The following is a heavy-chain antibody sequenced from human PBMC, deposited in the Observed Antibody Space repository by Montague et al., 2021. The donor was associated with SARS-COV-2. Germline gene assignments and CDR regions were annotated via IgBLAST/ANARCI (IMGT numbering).Heavy chain of an antibody. J-gene: IGHJ4*02. CDR2: ISSGGNK. CDR3: AKNFPGQFYFDD. D-gene: IGHD2/OR15-2a*01. V-gene: IGHV3-23*01. Sequence: SLRLSCPASGFTFSTYAMNWVRQAPGKGLEWVSGISSGGNKHHADSVKGRSTISRDDSRNTLYLQMHSLRAEDTAMYYCAKNFPGQFYFDDWGQGTLVAVSS. CDR1: GFTFSTYA.